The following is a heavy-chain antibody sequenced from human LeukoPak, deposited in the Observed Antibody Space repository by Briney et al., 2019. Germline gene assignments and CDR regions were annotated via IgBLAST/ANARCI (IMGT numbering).Heavy chain of an antibody. CDR3: ARASVGPSNCGGDCYTQDFYYYYYMDV. Sequence: GGSLRLSCAASGFTLSSNYMSWVRQAPGKGLEWVSVIYSGGSTYYADSVKGRFTISRDNSKNTLYLQMNSLRAEDTAVYYCARASVGPSNCGGDCYTQDFYYYYYMDVWGKGTTVTVSS. V-gene: IGHV3-53*01. CDR2: IYSGGST. D-gene: IGHD2-21*02. CDR1: GFTLSSNY. J-gene: IGHJ6*03.